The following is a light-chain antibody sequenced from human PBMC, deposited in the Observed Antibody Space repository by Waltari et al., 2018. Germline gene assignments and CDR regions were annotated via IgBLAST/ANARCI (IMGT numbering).Light chain of an antibody. CDR3: MQALQTPYT. CDR2: MNS. V-gene: IGKV2-28*01. J-gene: IGKJ2*01. CDR1: QCLRHSTGRNN. Sequence: DIVMTQSSLSLRVTTGEPASISCRSSQCLRHSTGRNNLDCYPQKPGQSPQLLIYMNSNRASGVPDRFSGSGSGTSFTLKISRVEAEDVGVYYCMQALQTPYTFGQGTKLEIK.